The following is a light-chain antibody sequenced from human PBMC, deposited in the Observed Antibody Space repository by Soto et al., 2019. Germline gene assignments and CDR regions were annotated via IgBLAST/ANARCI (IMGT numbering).Light chain of an antibody. CDR1: RSNIGTYT. Sequence: QSVLTQSPSASGTPGQRVTISCSGSRSNIGTYTVNWYQQLPGTDPTLLIWLNHHRPSAAPDRFSGSKSGTSASLAISVPQSEDEDDYYCAAWDESLRAVVFGGGTKLTVL. V-gene: IGLV1-44*01. CDR2: LNH. CDR3: AAWDESLRAVV. J-gene: IGLJ2*01.